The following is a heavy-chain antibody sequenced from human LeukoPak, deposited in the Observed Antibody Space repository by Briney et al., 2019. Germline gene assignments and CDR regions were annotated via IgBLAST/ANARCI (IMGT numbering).Heavy chain of an antibody. CDR1: GFTFSSYS. D-gene: IGHD2-21*02. V-gene: IGHV3-21*01. J-gene: IGHJ4*02. Sequence: PGGSLRLSCAASGFTFSSYSMNWVRQAPGKGLEWVSSIRSSSSYIYYADSVKGRFTISRDNAKNSLYLQMNSLRAEDTALYYCARENQSGDWYVDYWGQGTLVTVSS. CDR3: ARENQSGDWYVDY. CDR2: IRSSSSYI.